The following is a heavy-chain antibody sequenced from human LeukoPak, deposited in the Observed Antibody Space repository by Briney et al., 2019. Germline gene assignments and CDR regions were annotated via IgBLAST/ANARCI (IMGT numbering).Heavy chain of an antibody. Sequence: KPSETLSLTCTVSGGSISSYYWSWIRQPPGKGLEWIGYIYYSGSTNYNPSLKSRVTISVDTSKNQFSLKLSSVTAADTAVYYCARDRGAFDMGPRDNGHRLF. CDR1: GGSISSYY. V-gene: IGHV4-59*01. CDR3: ARDRGAFD. J-gene: IGHJ3*02. CDR2: IYYSGST.